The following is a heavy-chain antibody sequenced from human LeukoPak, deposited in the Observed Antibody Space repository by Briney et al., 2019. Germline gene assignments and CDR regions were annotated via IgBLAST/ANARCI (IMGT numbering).Heavy chain of an antibody. J-gene: IGHJ4*02. CDR3: ARDLRIKDY. CDR2: IKQDGSEK. D-gene: IGHD1-14*01. CDR1: EFTFSSYW. V-gene: IGHV3-7*01. Sequence: SGGSLRLSCAASEFTFSSYWMSWVRQAPGKGLEWVASIKQDGSEKYYVDSVKGRFTISRDNAKNSLYLQMNSLRAEDTAVCYCARDLRIKDYWGQGTLVTVSS.